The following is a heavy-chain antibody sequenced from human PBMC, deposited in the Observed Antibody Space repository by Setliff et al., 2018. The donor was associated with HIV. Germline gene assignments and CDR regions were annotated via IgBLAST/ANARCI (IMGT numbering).Heavy chain of an antibody. D-gene: IGHD3-3*01. Sequence: ASVKVSCKASGYTFTGYYMHWVRQAPGQGLEWMGWINPHSGDTNYAQKFQDRVTMTRDTSVNIAYMQLSRLRSGDTAVYYCARAPTLVGVEYYYYFGMDVWGQGTTVTVSS. J-gene: IGHJ6*02. V-gene: IGHV1-2*02. CDR3: ARAPTLVGVEYYYYFGMDV. CDR2: INPHSGDT. CDR1: GYTFTGYY.